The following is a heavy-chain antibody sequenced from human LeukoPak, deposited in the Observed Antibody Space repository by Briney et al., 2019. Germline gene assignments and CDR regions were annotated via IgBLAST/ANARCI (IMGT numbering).Heavy chain of an antibody. Sequence: GGSLRLPCASSGFTFSLYSMTCGRQAPGKGLEWVANIAPDGSTQNYVDSLEGRFTISRDNPKNSLYPQTPSLTAEDAAAHYCATVIGGAIDYWGQGTLVTVSS. D-gene: IGHD3-16*02. J-gene: IGHJ4*02. V-gene: IGHV3-7*01. CDR2: IAPDGSTQ. CDR1: GFTFSLYS. CDR3: ATVIGGAIDY.